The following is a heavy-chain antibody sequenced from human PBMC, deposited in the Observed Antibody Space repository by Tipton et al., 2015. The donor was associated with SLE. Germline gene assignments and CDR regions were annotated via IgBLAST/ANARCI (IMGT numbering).Heavy chain of an antibody. CDR3: ARNADGSFDY. V-gene: IGHV4-59*08. CDR1: GGSMSSSY. D-gene: IGHD1-14*01. J-gene: IGHJ4*02. Sequence: TLSLTCTVSGGSMSSSYWNWIRQSPGKGLEWIGYIHYSGTVNYSPFLKSRVTISVDTSKNQFALKVTSVTAADTAVYYCARNADGSFDYWGQGTLVTVSS. CDR2: IHYSGTV.